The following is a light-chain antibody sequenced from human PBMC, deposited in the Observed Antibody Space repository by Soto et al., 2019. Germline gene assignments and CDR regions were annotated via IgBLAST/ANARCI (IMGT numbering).Light chain of an antibody. CDR3: QQHGNSPLT. J-gene: IGKJ4*01. CDR2: GAS. V-gene: IGKV3-20*01. Sequence: EIVLTQSPGTLSFSPGERATLSCRARQDVSSSYVASYQQKPGQAPSLLVYGASSRATGIPDRSSGSGSGAAFTQTIRRLEPEDSARYFGQQHGNSPLTVGGGKKGEI. CDR1: QDVSSSY.